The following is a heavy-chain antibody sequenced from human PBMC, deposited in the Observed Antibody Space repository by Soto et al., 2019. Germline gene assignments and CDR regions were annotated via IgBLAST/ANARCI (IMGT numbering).Heavy chain of an antibody. CDR3: ARGTDFWSGYYTNYFDY. J-gene: IGHJ4*02. V-gene: IGHV4-59*01. CDR2: IYYSGST. Sequence: PSETLSLTCTVSGGSISSYYWSWIRQPPGKGLEWIGYIYYSGSTNYNPSLKSRVTISVNTSKNQFSLKLSSVTAADTAVYYCARGTDFWSGYYTNYFDYSGQGPLVTVSS. CDR1: GGSISSYY. D-gene: IGHD3-3*01.